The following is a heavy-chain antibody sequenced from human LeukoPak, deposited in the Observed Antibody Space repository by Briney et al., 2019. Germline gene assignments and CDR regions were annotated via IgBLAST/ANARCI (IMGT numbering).Heavy chain of an antibody. V-gene: IGHV4-61*02. D-gene: IGHD2-2*01. J-gene: IGHJ4*02. CDR1: GGSISSGSYY. Sequence: SQTLSLTCTVSGGSISSGSYYWSWIRQPAGKGLEWIGRIYTSGSTNYNPSLKSRVTISVDTSKNQFSLKLSSVTAADTAVYYCARTIVVVSAAHFDYWGQGTLVTVSS. CDR2: IYTSGST. CDR3: ARTIVVVSAAHFDY.